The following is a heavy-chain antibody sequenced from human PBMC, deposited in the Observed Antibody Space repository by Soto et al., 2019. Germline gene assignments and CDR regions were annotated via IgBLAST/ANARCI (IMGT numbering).Heavy chain of an antibody. V-gene: IGHV4-4*07. J-gene: IGHJ6*02. CDR3: ARDLKGIAAAGSLYYYGMDV. Sequence: PSETLSLTCTVSRGSISSYYWSWIRQPAGKGLVWIGRIYTSGSTNYNPSLKSRVTMSVDTSKNQFSLKLSSVTAADTAVYYCARDLKGIAAAGSLYYYGMDVWGQGTTVTVSS. CDR1: RGSISSYY. D-gene: IGHD6-13*01. CDR2: IYTSGST.